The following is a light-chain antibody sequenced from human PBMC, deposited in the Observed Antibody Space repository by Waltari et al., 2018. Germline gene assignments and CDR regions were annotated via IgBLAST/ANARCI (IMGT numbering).Light chain of an antibody. V-gene: IGKV3-20*01. CDR2: GAS. CDR3: QQYGRSPYT. J-gene: IGKJ2*01. Sequence: EIVLTQSPDTLSLSPGERATLSCRASQRVGSNFLAWYQQRPGQAPRLLIYGASSRADDIPDRFSASGSETDFTLTISRLEPEDFAVYYCQQYGRSPYTFGQGTKLEI. CDR1: QRVGSNF.